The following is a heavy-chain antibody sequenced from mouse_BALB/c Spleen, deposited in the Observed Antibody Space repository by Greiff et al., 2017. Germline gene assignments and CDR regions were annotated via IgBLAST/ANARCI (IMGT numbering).Heavy chain of an antibody. V-gene: IGHV5-4*02. J-gene: IGHJ3*01. D-gene: IGHD2-1*01. CDR1: GFTFSDYY. CDR3: ARDGNYEGFAY. Sequence: DVKLVESGGGLVKPGGSLKLSCAASGFTFSDYYMYWVRQTPEKRLEWVATISDGGSYTYYPDSVKGRFTISRDNAKNNLYLQMSSLKSEDTAMYYCARDGNYEGFAYWGQGTLVTVSA. CDR2: ISDGGSYT.